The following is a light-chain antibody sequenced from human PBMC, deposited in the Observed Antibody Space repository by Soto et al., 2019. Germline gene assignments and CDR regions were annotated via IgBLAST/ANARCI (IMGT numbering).Light chain of an antibody. J-gene: IGLJ3*02. CDR1: SSDVGGYNY. CDR2: EVS. V-gene: IGLV2-8*01. CDR3: FSYTASDLWV. Sequence: QSALTQPPSASGSPGQSVTISCTGTSSDVGGYNYVSWYQQHPGKAPRLMIYEVSRRPSGVPDRFSGSKSGNTASLTISGLQADDEADYFCFSYTASDLWVFGGGTKVTVL.